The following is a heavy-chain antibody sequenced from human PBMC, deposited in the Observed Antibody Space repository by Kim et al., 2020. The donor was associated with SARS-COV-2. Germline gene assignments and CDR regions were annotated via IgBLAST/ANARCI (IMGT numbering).Heavy chain of an antibody. V-gene: IGHV3-30*02. CDR3: AKPNTGYCSGGSCLKDEDY. D-gene: IGHD2-15*01. Sequence: GRFTISRDNSKNTLYLQMNSLRAEDTAVYYCAKPNTGYCSGGSCLKDEDYWGQGTLVTVSS. J-gene: IGHJ4*02.